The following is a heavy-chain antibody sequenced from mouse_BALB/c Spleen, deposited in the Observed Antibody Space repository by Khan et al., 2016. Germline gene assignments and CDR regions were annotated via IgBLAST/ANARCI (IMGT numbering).Heavy chain of an antibody. D-gene: IGHD2-4*01. V-gene: IGHV14-3*02. Sequence: VQLKQSGAELVKPGASVKLSCTVSGFNIKDTYMHWVNQRPEQGLEWIGRIDPANGNTKYDPKFQEKATIKADPSYNTAYLQLSSLTSADTSFYYCSRGVYDYEFAYWGQGTLVTVSA. J-gene: IGHJ3*01. CDR1: GFNIKDTY. CDR3: SRGVYDYEFAY. CDR2: IDPANGNT.